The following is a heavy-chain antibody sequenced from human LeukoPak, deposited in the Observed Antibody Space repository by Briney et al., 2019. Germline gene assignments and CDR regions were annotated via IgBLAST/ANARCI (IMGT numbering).Heavy chain of an antibody. CDR1: GFTFSSYW. V-gene: IGHV3-23*01. CDR2: ISATADRT. J-gene: IGHJ4*02. Sequence: GGSLRLSCAASGFTFSSYWMSWVRQAPDKGLEWVSAISATADRTFYAESVKGRFTISRDNSKNTMYLQINSLRAEDTALYYCARDYHDSTGYYYDYWGQGTLVTVSS. D-gene: IGHD3-22*01. CDR3: ARDYHDSTGYYYDY.